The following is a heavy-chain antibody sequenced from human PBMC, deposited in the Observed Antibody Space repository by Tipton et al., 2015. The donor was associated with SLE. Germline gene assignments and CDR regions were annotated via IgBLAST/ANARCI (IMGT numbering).Heavy chain of an antibody. CDR1: GGSISSGGYY. CDR3: ARRGQLGNLDY. Sequence: TLSLTCTVSGGSISSGGYYWSWIRQHPGKGLEWIGYIYYSGSTYYNPSLKSRVTISVDTSKNQFSLKLSSVTAADTAVYYCARRGQLGNLDYRGQGTLVTVSS. D-gene: IGHD6-13*01. V-gene: IGHV4-31*03. CDR2: IYYSGST. J-gene: IGHJ4*02.